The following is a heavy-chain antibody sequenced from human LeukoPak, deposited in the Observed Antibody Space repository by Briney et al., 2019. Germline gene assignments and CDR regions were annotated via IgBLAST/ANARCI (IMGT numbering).Heavy chain of an antibody. D-gene: IGHD3-22*01. CDR3: ASGQYYDSSGYPPAEYYQH. V-gene: IGHV4-59*01. J-gene: IGHJ1*01. CDR2: IYYSGST. CDR1: GGSISSYY. Sequence: SETLSLTCTVSGGSISSYYWSWIRQPPGMGLEWIGYIYYSGSTNYNPSLKSRVTISVDTSKNQFSLKLSSVTAADTAVYYCASGQYYDSSGYPPAEYYQHWGQGTLVTVSS.